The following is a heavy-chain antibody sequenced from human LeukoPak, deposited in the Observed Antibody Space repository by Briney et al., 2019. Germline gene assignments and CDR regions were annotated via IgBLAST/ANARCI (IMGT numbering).Heavy chain of an antibody. Sequence: ASVKVSCKASGYXFTGYYIHWVRQAPGQGREWMGWINPNSGGTNYAQKFQGRVTMTRDTSISTAYIELSRLRSDDTAVYYCARGLGTTVNAFDIWGQGTMVTVSP. V-gene: IGHV1-2*02. D-gene: IGHD4-17*01. J-gene: IGHJ3*02. CDR2: INPNSGGT. CDR1: GYXFTGYY. CDR3: ARGLGTTVNAFDI.